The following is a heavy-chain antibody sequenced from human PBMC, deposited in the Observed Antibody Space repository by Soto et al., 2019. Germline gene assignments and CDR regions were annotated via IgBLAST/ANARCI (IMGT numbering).Heavy chain of an antibody. V-gene: IGHV4-4*02. J-gene: IGHJ4*02. CDR2: IFYSGST. Sequence: QVQPQESGPGLVNPSGTLSLTCAVSGGSLSSSSWWSWVRQPPGKTLEWLGEIFYSGSTKYNPSLNSRVTISADQSKNDFSLRLSSVTAADTAVYYCVHHGGVPYYHDFWGQGMLVTVSS. CDR3: VHHGGVPYYHDF. D-gene: IGHD2-8*01. CDR1: GGSLSSSSW.